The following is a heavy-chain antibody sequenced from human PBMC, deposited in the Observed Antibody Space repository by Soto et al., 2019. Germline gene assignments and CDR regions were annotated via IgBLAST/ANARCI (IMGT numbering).Heavy chain of an antibody. CDR2: ISAYNGNT. CDR3: ARDLGSSPTRPIPWFDP. Sequence: QVQLVQSGAEVKKPGASVMVSCKASGYTFTSYGISWVRQAPGQGLEWMGWISAYNGNTNYAQKIQGRVTMTTDTSTSTAYMELRSLRSDDTAVYYCARDLGSSPTRPIPWFDPWGQGTLVTVSS. D-gene: IGHD6-6*01. V-gene: IGHV1-18*01. CDR1: GYTFTSYG. J-gene: IGHJ5*02.